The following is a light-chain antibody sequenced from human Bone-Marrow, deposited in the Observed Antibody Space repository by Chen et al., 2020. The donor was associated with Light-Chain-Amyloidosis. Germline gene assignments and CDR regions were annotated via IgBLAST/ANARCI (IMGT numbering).Light chain of an antibody. J-gene: IGKJ2*01. Sequence: DIVMTQSPDSLAVSLCERATINCKSSQSVLYSSNNKNYLAWYHQKPGQPPKLLISWASTRESGVPDRFSGSGSGTDFTLTISSLQAEDVAVYYCQQYYSTPRTFGQGTKLEIK. CDR3: QQYYSTPRT. CDR2: WAS. CDR1: QSVLYSSNNKNY. V-gene: IGKV4-1*01.